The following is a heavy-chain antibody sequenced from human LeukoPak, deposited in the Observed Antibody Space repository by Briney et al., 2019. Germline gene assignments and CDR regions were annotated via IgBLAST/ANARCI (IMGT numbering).Heavy chain of an antibody. Sequence: SETLSLTCTVSGGSISSSSYYWGWIRQPPGKGLEWIGSIYYSGGTYYNPSLKSRVTISVDTSKNQFSLKLSSVTAADTAVYYCATLSCSSTSCYPFDYWGQVTLVTVSS. D-gene: IGHD2-2*01. V-gene: IGHV4-39*01. J-gene: IGHJ4*02. CDR3: ATLSCSSTSCYPFDY. CDR1: GGSISSSSYY. CDR2: IYYSGGT.